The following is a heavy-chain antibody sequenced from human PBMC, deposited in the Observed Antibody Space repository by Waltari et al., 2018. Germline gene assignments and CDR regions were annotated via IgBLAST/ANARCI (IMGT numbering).Heavy chain of an antibody. V-gene: IGHV3-23*01. Sequence: EVQVLESGGGLVQPGGSLRVTFSASGFILTNYAINWVRQAPGKGLEWVSGINGYGDKTYYADSVKGRFTLSRDNSRNTLSLQMNSLRAEDTAVYYCAKAHFYDTSGYIEHWGQGTLVTVSS. CDR1: GFILTNYA. CDR3: AKAHFYDTSGYIEH. D-gene: IGHD3-22*01. J-gene: IGHJ5*02. CDR2: INGYGDKT.